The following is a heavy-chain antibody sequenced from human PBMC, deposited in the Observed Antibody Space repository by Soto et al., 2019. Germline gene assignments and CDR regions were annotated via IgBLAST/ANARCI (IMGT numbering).Heavy chain of an antibody. V-gene: IGHV4-61*01. CDR1: GDSVSNDNYY. CDR3: ARSQRGRTAFTFDY. J-gene: IGHJ4*02. D-gene: IGHD3-16*01. CDR2: IYYSGTT. Sequence: QVQLQESGPGLVKPSETLSLTCAVSGDSVSNDNYYWRWIRQPPGKGLEWIGYIYYSGTTNYNSYPKSPFRLSVDMSKNQFSRKLASVTAADTAVYFCARSQRGRTAFTFDYWGQGALVTVSS.